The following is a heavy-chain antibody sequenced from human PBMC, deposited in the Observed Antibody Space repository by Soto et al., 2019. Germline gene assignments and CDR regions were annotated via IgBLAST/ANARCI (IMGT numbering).Heavy chain of an antibody. Sequence: QVQLQESGPGLVKPSQTLSLTCTVSGGSISSSGYYWSWIRQHPGKGLEWIGYIYDSGSTYYNPSLKSRVTISVDTSKNQFSLKLGSVTAADTAVYYCAREEGGGYDHRWFDPWGQGTLVTVSS. V-gene: IGHV4-31*03. CDR2: IYDSGST. D-gene: IGHD5-12*01. J-gene: IGHJ5*02. CDR1: GGSISSSGYY. CDR3: AREEGGGYDHRWFDP.